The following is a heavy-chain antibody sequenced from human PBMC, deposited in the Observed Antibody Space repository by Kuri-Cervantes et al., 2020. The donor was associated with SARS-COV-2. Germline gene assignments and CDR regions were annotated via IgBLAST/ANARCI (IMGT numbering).Heavy chain of an antibody. CDR2: ITGRGGST. CDR3: ARDKTHSSSARPWAETAYYGMDV. Sequence: GESLKISCAASGLTFSSYVMSWVRQAPGKGLEWVSSITGRGGSTYLADSVKGRFTVSRDNSKNTLNLQMNSLRAEDTAVYYCARDKTHSSSARPWAETAYYGMDVWGQGTTVTVSS. V-gene: IGHV3-23*01. D-gene: IGHD6-6*01. J-gene: IGHJ6*02. CDR1: GLTFSSYV.